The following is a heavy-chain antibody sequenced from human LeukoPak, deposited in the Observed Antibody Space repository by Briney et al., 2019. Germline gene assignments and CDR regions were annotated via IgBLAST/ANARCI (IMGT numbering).Heavy chain of an antibody. Sequence: SETLSLTCAVSGYSISSGYYWGWIRQPPGKGLGWIGSIYHSGSTYYNPSLKSRVTISVDTSKNQFSLKLSSVTAADTAVYYCARGWGLWFGEYSTPDYWGQGTLVTVSS. J-gene: IGHJ4*02. D-gene: IGHD3-10*01. CDR3: ARGWGLWFGEYSTPDY. V-gene: IGHV4-38-2*01. CDR1: GYSISSGYY. CDR2: IYHSGST.